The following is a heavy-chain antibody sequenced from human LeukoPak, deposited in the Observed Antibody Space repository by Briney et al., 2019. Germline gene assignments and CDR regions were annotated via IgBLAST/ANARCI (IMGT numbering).Heavy chain of an antibody. J-gene: IGHJ4*02. CDR2: ISGSGGST. D-gene: IGHD2/OR15-2a*01. CDR3: AKDLPFTYYFDY. V-gene: IGHV3-23*01. Sequence: GGSLRLSCAASGFTFSSYAMSWVRQAPGKGLEWVSAISGSGGSTYYADSLNGRFTISRDNSKNTLYLQMNSLRAEDTAVYYCAKDLPFTYYFDYWGQGTLVTVSS. CDR1: GFTFSSYA.